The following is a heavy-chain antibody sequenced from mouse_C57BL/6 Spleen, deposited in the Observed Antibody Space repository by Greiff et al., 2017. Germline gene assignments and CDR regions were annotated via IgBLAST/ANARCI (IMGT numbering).Heavy chain of an antibody. D-gene: IGHD1-1*01. J-gene: IGHJ3*01. CDR3: ARSRDYYGSSYDWFAY. CDR2: IDPSASYT. V-gene: IGHV1-69*01. Sequence: VQLKQPGAELVMPGASVKLSCKASGYTFTSYWMHWVKQRPGQGLEWIGEIDPSASYTNYNQKFKGKSTLTVDTSSSTADMQLSSLTSEDSAVYYCARSRDYYGSSYDWFAYWGQGTLVTVSA. CDR1: GYTFTSYW.